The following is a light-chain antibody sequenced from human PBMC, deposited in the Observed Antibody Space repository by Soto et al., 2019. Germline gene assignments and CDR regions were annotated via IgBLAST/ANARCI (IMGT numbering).Light chain of an antibody. CDR1: QSLNTN. Sequence: EIVMTQSPATLSVSPGEGATLSCRASQSLNTNLAWYQQKPGQAPRLLIYGASTRATGVPARFSGSGSETEFTLTISSLQSEDFAVYYCQQYHYWPPVTFGGGTKGDIK. CDR2: GAS. V-gene: IGKV3-15*01. J-gene: IGKJ4*01. CDR3: QQYHYWPPVT.